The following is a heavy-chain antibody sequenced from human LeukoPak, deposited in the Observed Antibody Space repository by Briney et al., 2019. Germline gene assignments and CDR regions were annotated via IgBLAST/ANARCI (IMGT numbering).Heavy chain of an antibody. V-gene: IGHV3-20*04. CDR3: AKDPGSCYFDY. J-gene: IGHJ4*02. D-gene: IGHD2-15*01. CDR1: GFTFDDYG. Sequence: PGGSLRLSCAASGFTFDDYGMAWVRQAPGKGLEWVSGINWNGGSTYYADSVKGRFTISRDNSKNTLYLQMNSLRAEDTAVYYCAKDPGSCYFDYWGQGTLVTVSS. CDR2: INWNGGST.